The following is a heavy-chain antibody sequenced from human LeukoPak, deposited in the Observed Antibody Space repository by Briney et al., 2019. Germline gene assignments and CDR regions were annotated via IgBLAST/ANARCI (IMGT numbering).Heavy chain of an antibody. V-gene: IGHV4-34*01. CDR2: INHSGST. CDR1: GGSFSGYY. D-gene: IGHD3-22*01. Sequence: SETLSLTCAVYGGSFSGYYWSWIRQPPGKGLEWIGEINHSGSTNYNSSLKSRVTISVDTSKNQFSLKLSSVTAADTAVYYCARGKRTGYYDSSGSYSFWGQGTLVTVSS. J-gene: IGHJ4*02. CDR3: ARGKRTGYYDSSGSYSF.